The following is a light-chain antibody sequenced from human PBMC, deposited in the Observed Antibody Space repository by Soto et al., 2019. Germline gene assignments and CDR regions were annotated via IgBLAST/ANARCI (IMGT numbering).Light chain of an antibody. CDR1: QNIFSNY. Sequence: EMVLTQSPDTVSVSPGERVTLSCRASQNIFSNYLAWYQQKPGQAPRLLIYGASTRATGIADRFSGGGSGTDFPLTISRLEPDDFAVYHCQQYGRSWTFGQGTKVDIK. V-gene: IGKV3-20*01. J-gene: IGKJ1*01. CDR2: GAS. CDR3: QQYGRSWT.